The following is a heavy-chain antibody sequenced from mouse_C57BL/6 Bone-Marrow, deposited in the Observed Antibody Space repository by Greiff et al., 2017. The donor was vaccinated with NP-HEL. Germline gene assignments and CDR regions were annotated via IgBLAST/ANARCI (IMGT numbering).Heavy chain of an antibody. J-gene: IGHJ3*01. CDR1: GYTFTSYW. Sequence: QVQLQQPGAELVMPGASVKLSCKASGYTFTSYWMHWVKQRPGQGLEWIREIDPSDSYTNYNQKFKGKSTLTVDKSSSTAYMQLSSLTSEDSAVYYCARGNPFAYWGQGTLVTVSA. CDR2: IDPSDSYT. CDR3: ARGNPFAY. V-gene: IGHV1-69*01. D-gene: IGHD2-1*01.